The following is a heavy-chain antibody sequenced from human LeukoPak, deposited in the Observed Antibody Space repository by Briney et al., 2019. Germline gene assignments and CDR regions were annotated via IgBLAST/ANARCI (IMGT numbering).Heavy chain of an antibody. J-gene: IGHJ4*02. Sequence: PSETLSLTCTVSGGSTSSSSYYWAWIRQPPGKGLEWIGSIYYSGSTYYNPSLKSRVTISVDTSKNQFSLKLSSVTAADTAMFYCARRSYDISGYYYSFDYWGQGTLVTVSS. CDR3: ARRSYDISGYYYSFDY. D-gene: IGHD3-22*01. V-gene: IGHV4-39*01. CDR1: GGSTSSSSYY. CDR2: IYYSGST.